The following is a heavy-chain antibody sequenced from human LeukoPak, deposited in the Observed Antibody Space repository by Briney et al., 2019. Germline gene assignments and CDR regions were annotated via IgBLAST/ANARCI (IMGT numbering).Heavy chain of an antibody. D-gene: IGHD2-15*01. J-gene: IGHJ3*02. CDR1: GYTFTSYG. Sequence: GASVKVSCKASGYTFTSYGISWVRQAPGQGLEWKGWISAYNGNTNYAQKLQGRVTMTTDTSTSTAYMELRSLRSDDTAVYYCARDPADIVVGTLGGDAFDIWGQGTMVTVSS. CDR3: ARDPADIVVGTLGGDAFDI. V-gene: IGHV1-18*01. CDR2: ISAYNGNT.